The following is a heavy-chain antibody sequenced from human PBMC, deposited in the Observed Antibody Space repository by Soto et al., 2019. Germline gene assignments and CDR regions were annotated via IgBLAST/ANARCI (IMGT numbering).Heavy chain of an antibody. J-gene: IGHJ6*02. CDR3: ARVKYSPPYYDYCGMDV. V-gene: IGHV1-18*01. Sequence: QVQLVQSGAEVKKPGASVKVSCKASGYTFTSYGISWVRQAPGQGREWMGWISAYNGNTNYAQKLQGRVNMTTDTSTSTAYMELRSLSSDDTAVYYCARVKYSPPYYDYCGMDVWGQGTTVTVSS. D-gene: IGHD5-18*01. CDR2: ISAYNGNT. CDR1: GYTFTSYG.